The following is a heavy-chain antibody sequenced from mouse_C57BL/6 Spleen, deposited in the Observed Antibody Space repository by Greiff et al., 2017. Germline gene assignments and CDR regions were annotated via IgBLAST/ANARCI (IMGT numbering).Heavy chain of an antibody. V-gene: IGHV2-9-1*01. J-gene: IGHJ1*03. CDR3: ARSLITTVVAPGYFDV. CDR2: IWTGGGT. CDR1: GFSLTSYA. D-gene: IGHD1-1*01. Sequence: LVAPSQSLSITCTVSGFSLTSYAISWVRQPPGKGLEWLGVIWTGGGTNYNSALKSRLSISKDNSKSQVFLKMNSLQTDDTARYYCARSLITTVVAPGYFDVWGTGTTVTVSS.